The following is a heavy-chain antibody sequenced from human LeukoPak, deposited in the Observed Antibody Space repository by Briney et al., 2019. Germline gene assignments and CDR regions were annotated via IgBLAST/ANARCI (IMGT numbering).Heavy chain of an antibody. J-gene: IGHJ4*02. CDR3: AREGRQASGYDWKGGEFDY. Sequence: GASVKVSCKASGYTFTTYGITWVRRAPGQGLEWMGWISAYNGNTKYAQKFQGRVSMTADTSTSTAYMELRSLRSDDTAVYYCAREGRQASGYDWKGGEFDYWGQGTLVTVSS. D-gene: IGHD5-12*01. CDR2: ISAYNGNT. CDR1: GYTFTTYG. V-gene: IGHV1-18*01.